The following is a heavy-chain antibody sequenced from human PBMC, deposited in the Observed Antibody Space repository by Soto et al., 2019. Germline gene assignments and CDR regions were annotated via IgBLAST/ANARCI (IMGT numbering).Heavy chain of an antibody. CDR2: IIPIFGTA. D-gene: IGHD3-22*01. J-gene: IGHJ4*02. CDR3: ARVYYHDSSGYYYFDY. V-gene: IGHV1-69*13. Sequence: GASVKVSCKASGGTFSSYATSWVRQAPGQGLEWMGGIIPIFGTANYAQKFQGRVTITADESTSTAYMELSSLRSEDTAVYYCARVYYHDSSGYYYFDYWGQGTLVTVSS. CDR1: GGTFSSYA.